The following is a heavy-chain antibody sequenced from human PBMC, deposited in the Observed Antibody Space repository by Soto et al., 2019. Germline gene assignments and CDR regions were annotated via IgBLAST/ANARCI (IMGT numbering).Heavy chain of an antibody. J-gene: IGHJ3*02. CDR1: GYTFTSYG. V-gene: IGHV1-18*01. CDR3: AICYYDSSGYYYGAFDI. CDR2: ISAYNGNT. Sequence: ASVKVSCKASGYTFTSYGISWVRQAPGQGLEWMGWISAYNGNTNYAQKLQGRVTMTTDTSTSTAYMELRSLRSDDTAVYYCAICYYDSSGYYYGAFDIWGQGTMVTVSS. D-gene: IGHD3-22*01.